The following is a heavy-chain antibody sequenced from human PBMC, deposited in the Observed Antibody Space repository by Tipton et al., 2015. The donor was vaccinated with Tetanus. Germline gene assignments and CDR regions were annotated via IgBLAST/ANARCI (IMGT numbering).Heavy chain of an antibody. Sequence: TLSLTCTVSGGSINNGAYTWSWIRQSPGKGLEWIGYIFHTGGTYHNPSLKSRVTISVDGPKNQFSLNLKSVTAADTAVYYCARSHGSGGLLWFDSWGQGTLVTVSS. D-gene: IGHD3-10*01. CDR2: IFHTGGT. CDR1: GGSINNGAYT. V-gene: IGHV4-30-2*06. J-gene: IGHJ5*01. CDR3: ARSHGSGGLLWFDS.